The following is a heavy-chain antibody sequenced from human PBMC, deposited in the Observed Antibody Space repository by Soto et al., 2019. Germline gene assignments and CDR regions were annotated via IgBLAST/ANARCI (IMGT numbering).Heavy chain of an antibody. CDR2: VSHTGRH. CDR1: GGSFKSGSYS. CDR3: ARDFAYFDS. V-gene: IGHV4-61*01. J-gene: IGHJ4*02. Sequence: SETLSLSCTVSGGSFKSGSYSWSWIRQPPRKGLEWIGYVSHTGRHSYNPSLKSRVSRSMDTSKNQFSQNLDSVTAADTAVYFCARDFAYFDSWGQGTLVTVSS. D-gene: IGHD3-3*01.